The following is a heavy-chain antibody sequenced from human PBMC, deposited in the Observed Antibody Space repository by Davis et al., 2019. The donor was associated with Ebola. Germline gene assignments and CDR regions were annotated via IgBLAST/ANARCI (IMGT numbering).Heavy chain of an antibody. D-gene: IGHD5-12*01. V-gene: IGHV1-46*01. Sequence: AASVKVSCTASGYTFTSYYMHWVRQAPGQGLEWMGIINPSGGSTSYAQKFQGRVTMTRDTSTSTVYMELSSLRSEDTAVYYCARDPTGGGYGGKSFDYWGQGTLVTVSS. J-gene: IGHJ4*02. CDR1: GYTFTSYY. CDR2: INPSGGST. CDR3: ARDPTGGGYGGKSFDY.